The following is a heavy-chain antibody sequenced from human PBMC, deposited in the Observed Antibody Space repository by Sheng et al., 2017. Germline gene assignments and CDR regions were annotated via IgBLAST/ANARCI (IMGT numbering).Heavy chain of an antibody. CDR3: ARAVGIAARPSYFDY. CDR1: GGSISSSSYY. J-gene: IGHJ4*02. V-gene: IGHV4-39*07. CDR2: IYYSGST. D-gene: IGHD6-6*01. Sequence: QLQLQESGPGLVKPSETLSLTCTVSGGSISSSSYYWGWIRQPPGKGLEWIGSIYYSGSTYYNPSLKSRVTISVDTSKNQFSLKLSSVTAADTAVYYCARAVGIAARPSYFDYVGPGNPGHRL.